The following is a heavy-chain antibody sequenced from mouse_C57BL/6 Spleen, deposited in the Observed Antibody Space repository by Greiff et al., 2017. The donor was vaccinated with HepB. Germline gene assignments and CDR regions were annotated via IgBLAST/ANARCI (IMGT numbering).Heavy chain of an antibody. J-gene: IGHJ4*01. Sequence: QVQLKESGPGLVQPSQSLSITCTVSGFSLTSYGVHWVRQSPGKGLEWLGVIWSGGSTDYNAAFISRLSISKDNSKSQVFFKMNSLQADDTAIYYCARPITTVVDYAMDYWGQGTSVTVSS. D-gene: IGHD1-1*01. CDR1: GFSLTSYG. CDR3: ARPITTVVDYAMDY. V-gene: IGHV2-2*01. CDR2: IWSGGST.